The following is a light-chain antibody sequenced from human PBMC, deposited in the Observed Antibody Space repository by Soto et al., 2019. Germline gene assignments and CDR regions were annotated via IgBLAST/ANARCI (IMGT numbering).Light chain of an antibody. J-gene: IGKJ1*01. CDR2: DAS. V-gene: IGKV1-5*01. CDR3: QHLWT. Sequence: DIQMTQSPSTLSASVGDRVTITCRASQSISSWLAWYQQKPGEAPKLLIYDASSLESGVPSRFSGSGSGTEFTLTISSLQPDDFATYYCQHLWTFGQGTKVEIK. CDR1: QSISSW.